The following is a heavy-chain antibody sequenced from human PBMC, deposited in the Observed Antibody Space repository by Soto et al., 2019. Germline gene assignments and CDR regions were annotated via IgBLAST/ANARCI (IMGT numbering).Heavy chain of an antibody. D-gene: IGHD3-22*01. CDR3: ARGSGYYYWDDY. CDR1: GYTFTSYA. CDR2: INAGNGNT. J-gene: IGHJ4*02. Sequence: QVQLVQSGAEEKKPGASVKVSCKASGYTFTSYAMHWVRQATGQRLEWMGWINAGNGNTKYSQQFQGRVTITRDTSASTAYMELSSLRSEDTAVYYCARGSGYYYWDDYWGQGTLVTVSS. V-gene: IGHV1-3*05.